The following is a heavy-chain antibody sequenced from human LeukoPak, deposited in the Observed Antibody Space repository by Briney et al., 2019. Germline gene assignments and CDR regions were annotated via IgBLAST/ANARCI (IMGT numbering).Heavy chain of an antibody. V-gene: IGHV3-74*01. CDR2: INSEGSTT. CDR3: ATPEAARPAFDI. D-gene: IGHD6-6*01. J-gene: IGHJ3*02. Sequence: RGSLSPACAVSILTLSSYWIHWVRQAPRNGLVWVSSINSEGSTTSYADSVKGRFTNSRDHDKNTLYLPINSLSAEDRAVFYCATPEAARPAFDIWGQGTMVTVSS. CDR1: ILTLSSYW.